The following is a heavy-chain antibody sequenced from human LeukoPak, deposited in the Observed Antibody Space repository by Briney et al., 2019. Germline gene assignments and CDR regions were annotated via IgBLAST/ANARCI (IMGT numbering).Heavy chain of an antibody. CDR2: ISSSGSTI. CDR3: AKAPVTSCRGAYCYPFDY. CDR1: GFTFSSYE. J-gene: IGHJ4*02. D-gene: IGHD2-21*01. Sequence: PGGSLRLSCAASGFTFSSYEMNWVRQAPGKGLEWVSYISSSGSTIHYADSVKGRFTISRDNAKNSLYLQMNSLRAEDTAVYYCAKAPVTSCRGAYCYPFDYWGQGTLVTVSS. V-gene: IGHV3-48*03.